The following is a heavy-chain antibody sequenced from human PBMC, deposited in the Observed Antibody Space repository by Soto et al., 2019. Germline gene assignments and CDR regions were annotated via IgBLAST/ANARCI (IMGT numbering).Heavy chain of an antibody. D-gene: IGHD5-12*01. J-gene: IGHJ4*02. CDR1: GGSISSYY. V-gene: IGHV4-59*01. CDR2: IYYSGST. CDR3: AGGTDGKKVAY. Sequence: SETLSLTCTVSGGSISSYYWSWIRQPPGKGLEWIGYIYYSGSTNYNPSLESRLTMSVDMSKNHFSLKLSSVTAADTAVYYCAGGTDGKKVAYWGQGTLVTVSS.